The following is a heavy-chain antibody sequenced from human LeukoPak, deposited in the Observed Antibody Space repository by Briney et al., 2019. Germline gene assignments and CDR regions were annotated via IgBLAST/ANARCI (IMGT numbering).Heavy chain of an antibody. CDR2: ISSSSSYI. D-gene: IGHD3-10*01. CDR3: ARVGTYYYGSGNYIYDY. J-gene: IGHJ4*02. V-gene: IGHV3-21*01. Sequence: GGSLRLSCAASVFTFSSYSMNWVRQAPGKGLEWVSSISSSSSYIYYADSVKGRFTISRDNAKNSLYLQMNSLRAEDTAVYYCARVGTYYYGSGNYIYDYWGQGTLVTVSS. CDR1: VFTFSSYS.